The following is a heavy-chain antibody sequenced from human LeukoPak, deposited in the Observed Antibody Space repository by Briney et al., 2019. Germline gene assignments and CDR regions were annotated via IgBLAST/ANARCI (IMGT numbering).Heavy chain of an antibody. CDR1: GFTFYDYG. V-gene: IGHV3-33*08. Sequence: GGSLRLSCAASGFTFYDYGMSWVRQAPGKGREWVAGIWYEGNNKYYADSVKGRFTISRDNSKNTLYLQMNSLRAEDTAVYYCARELPPVVTYYFDYWGQGTLVTVSS. CDR2: IWYEGNNK. CDR3: ARELPPVVTYYFDY. J-gene: IGHJ4*02. D-gene: IGHD2-15*01.